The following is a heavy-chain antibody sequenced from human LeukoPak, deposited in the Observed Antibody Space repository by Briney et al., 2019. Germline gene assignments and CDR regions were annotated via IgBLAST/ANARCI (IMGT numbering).Heavy chain of an antibody. CDR1: GFTFDDYG. CDR3: ARVLGSVRGNYMDV. Sequence: GGSLRLSCAASGFTFDDYGMSWVRQAPGKGLERVSGINWNGGSTGYADSVKGRFTISRDNAKNSLYLQMNSLRAEDTALYYCARVLGSVRGNYMDVWGKGTTVTVSS. D-gene: IGHD3-16*01. V-gene: IGHV3-20*04. J-gene: IGHJ6*03. CDR2: INWNGGST.